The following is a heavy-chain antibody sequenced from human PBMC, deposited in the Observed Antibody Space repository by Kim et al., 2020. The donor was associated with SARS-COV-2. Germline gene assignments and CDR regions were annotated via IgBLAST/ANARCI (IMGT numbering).Heavy chain of an antibody. Sequence: GESLKISCKGSGYSFTSYWIGWVRQMPGKGLEWMGIIYPGDSDTRYSPSFQGQVTISADKSISTAYLQWSSLKASDTAMYYCAREGTDVLLWFGAPSGYYGMDVWGQGTTVTVSS. CDR3: AREGTDVLLWFGAPSGYYGMDV. V-gene: IGHV5-51*01. CDR2: IYPGDSDT. D-gene: IGHD3-10*01. J-gene: IGHJ6*02. CDR1: GYSFTSYW.